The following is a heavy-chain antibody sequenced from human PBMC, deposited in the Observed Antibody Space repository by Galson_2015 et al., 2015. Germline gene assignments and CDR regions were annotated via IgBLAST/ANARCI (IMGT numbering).Heavy chain of an antibody. Sequence: SVKVSCKASGYAFTSYGISWVRQAPGQGLEWMGWISAYNGNTNYAQKLQGRVTMTTDTSTSTAYMELRSLRSDDTAVYYCARDLRDIVVVPACMDVWVQGTTVTVSS. D-gene: IGHD2-2*01. J-gene: IGHJ6*02. CDR1: GYAFTSYG. CDR2: ISAYNGNT. CDR3: ARDLRDIVVVPACMDV. V-gene: IGHV1-18*01.